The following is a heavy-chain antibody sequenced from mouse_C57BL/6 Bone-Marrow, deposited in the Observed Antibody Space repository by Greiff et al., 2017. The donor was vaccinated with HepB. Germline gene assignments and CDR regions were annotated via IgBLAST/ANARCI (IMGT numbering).Heavy chain of an antibody. V-gene: IGHV14-4*01. D-gene: IGHD2-3*01. CDR2: IDPENGDT. CDR3: TTGDGYSYYFDY. Sequence: VQLQQSGAELVRPGASVKLSCTASGFNIKDDYMHWVKQRPEQGLEWIGWIDPENGDTEYASKFQGKATITADTSSNTAYLQPSSLTSEDTAVYYCTTGDGYSYYFDYWGQGTTLTVSS. CDR1: GFNIKDDY. J-gene: IGHJ2*01.